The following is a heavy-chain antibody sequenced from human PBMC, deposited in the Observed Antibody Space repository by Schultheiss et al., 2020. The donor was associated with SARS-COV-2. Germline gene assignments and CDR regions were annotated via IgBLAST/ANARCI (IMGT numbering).Heavy chain of an antibody. CDR3: ASHFSYCSGGSCYTFDY. D-gene: IGHD2-15*01. CDR1: GGSISSGGYY. J-gene: IGHJ4*02. V-gene: IGHV4-31*03. CDR2: IYYSGST. Sequence: SETLSLTCTVSGGSISSGGYYWSWIRQHPGKGLEWIGYIYYSGSTYYNPSLKCRVTISVDTSKNQFSLKLSSVTAADTAVYYCASHFSYCSGGSCYTFDYWGQGTLVTVSS.